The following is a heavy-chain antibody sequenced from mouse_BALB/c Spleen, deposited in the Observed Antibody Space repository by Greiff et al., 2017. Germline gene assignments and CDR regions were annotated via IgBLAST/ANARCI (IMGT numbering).Heavy chain of an antibody. Sequence: LVKPGASVKISCKASGYSFTGYYMHWVKQSHGKSLEWIGYISCYNGATSYNQKFKGKATFTVDTSSSTAYMQFNSLTSEDSAVYYCASEEKNYYAVDYWGQGTSVTVSS. CDR1: GYSFTGYY. D-gene: IGHD6-1*01. J-gene: IGHJ4*01. CDR2: ISCYNGAT. V-gene: IGHV1S34*01. CDR3: ASEEKNYYAVDY.